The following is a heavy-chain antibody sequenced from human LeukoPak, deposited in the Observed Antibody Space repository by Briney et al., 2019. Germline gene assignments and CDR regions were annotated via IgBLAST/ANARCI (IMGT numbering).Heavy chain of an antibody. V-gene: IGHV1-8*01. CDR3: ARDMAVRTFDY. CDR1: GYTFTSYG. Sequence: ASVKVSCKASGYTFTSYGINWVRQATGQGLEWMGWMNPNSGNTGYAQKFQGRVTMTRDTSISTAYMELSSLRSEDTAVYYCARDMAVRTFDYWGQGTLVTVSS. D-gene: IGHD2-21*01. CDR2: MNPNSGNT. J-gene: IGHJ4*02.